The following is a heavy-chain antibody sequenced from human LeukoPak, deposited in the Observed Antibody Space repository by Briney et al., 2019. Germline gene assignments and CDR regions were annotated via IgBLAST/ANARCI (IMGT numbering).Heavy chain of an antibody. D-gene: IGHD2-15*01. Sequence: TSETLSLTCTVSGGSISSGDYYWSWIRQPPGKGLEWIGYIYYSGSAYYNPSLKSRVTISVDTSKNQFSLKLSSVTAADTAVYYCARDLGMGGDQWGQGTLVTVSS. CDR2: IYYSGSA. V-gene: IGHV4-30-4*01. CDR3: ARDLGMGGDQ. CDR1: GGSISSGDYY. J-gene: IGHJ4*02.